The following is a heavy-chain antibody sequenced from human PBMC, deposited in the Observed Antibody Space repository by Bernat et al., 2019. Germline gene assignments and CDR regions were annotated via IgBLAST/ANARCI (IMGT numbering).Heavy chain of an antibody. D-gene: IGHD6-6*01. J-gene: IGHJ3*01. Sequence: EVQLVESGGGLVKPGGSLRLSCAASGFTFSSYSMNWVRQAPGKGLEWVSSISSSSSYIYYADSVKGRFTISRDNAKNSLYLQMNSLRAEDTAVYYCAGHESSSDALDVWGQGTMVTVSS. CDR3: AGHESSSDALDV. V-gene: IGHV3-21*01. CDR1: GFTFSSYS. CDR2: ISSSSSYI.